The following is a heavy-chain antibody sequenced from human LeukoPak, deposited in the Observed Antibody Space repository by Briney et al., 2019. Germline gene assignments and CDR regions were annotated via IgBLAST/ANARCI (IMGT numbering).Heavy chain of an antibody. J-gene: IGHJ4*02. V-gene: IGHV1-2*06. Sequence: GASVKVSCKASGYTFTGYYMHWVRQAPGQGLEWMGRINPNSGGTNYAQRFQGRVTMTRDTSISTAYMELSRLRSDDTAVYYCASTQTPGYDFWGGYLDYWGQGTLVTVSS. CDR3: ASTQTPGYDFWGGYLDY. CDR1: GYTFTGYY. CDR2: INPNSGGT. D-gene: IGHD3-3*01.